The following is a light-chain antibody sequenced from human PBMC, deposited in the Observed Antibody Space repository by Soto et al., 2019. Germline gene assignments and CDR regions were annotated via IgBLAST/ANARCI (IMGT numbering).Light chain of an antibody. CDR1: QSVSSY. CDR2: DAS. V-gene: IGKV3-11*01. Sequence: EIVLTQSPATLSLSPGERATLSCRASQSVSSYLAWYQQKPGQAPRLLIYDASHRATGIPARFSGSGSGTDLTRTIGRLKPEDAVGYYCQQRRIWPPITCGQGTRMAIK. J-gene: IGKJ5*01. CDR3: QQRRIWPPIT.